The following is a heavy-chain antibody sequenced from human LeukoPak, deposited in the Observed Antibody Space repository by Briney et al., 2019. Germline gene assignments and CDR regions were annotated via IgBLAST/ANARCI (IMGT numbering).Heavy chain of an antibody. V-gene: IGHV3-23*01. J-gene: IGHJ4*02. CDR2: ISASGGST. Sequence: GGSLRLSCAASGFTFSSYGMSWVRQAPGKGLEWVSGISASGGSTYYADSVKGRFTISRDNSKNTLYLQMNSLRAKDTAVYYCAKDKLEQRPYFFDYWGQGTLVTVSS. CDR3: AKDKLEQRPYFFDY. CDR1: GFTFSSYG. D-gene: IGHD1/OR15-1a*01.